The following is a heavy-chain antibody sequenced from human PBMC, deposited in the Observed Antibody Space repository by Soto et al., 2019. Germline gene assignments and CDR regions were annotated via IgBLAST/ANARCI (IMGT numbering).Heavy chain of an antibody. CDR3: ARGGHVVVVTAALDY. Sequence: QVQLMQSGAEVKKPGASVKVSCKASVDTFTDYYIHWVRQAPGQGLEWMGTVNPSGGHTTYAQHFLGRVTMTRDTSTRTLYMELTSLTSDDTAIYYCARGGHVVVVTAALDYWGQGTLVTVSS. CDR2: VNPSGGHT. D-gene: IGHD2-21*02. J-gene: IGHJ4*02. V-gene: IGHV1-46*01. CDR1: VDTFTDYY.